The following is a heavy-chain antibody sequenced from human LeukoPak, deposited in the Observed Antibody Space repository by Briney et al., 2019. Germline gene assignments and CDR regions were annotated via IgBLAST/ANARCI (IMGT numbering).Heavy chain of an antibody. CDR1: GFTFSSYA. CDR3: ARDLRVWNCSSTSCPMDV. V-gene: IGHV3-30-3*01. D-gene: IGHD2-2*01. CDR2: ISYDGSNK. Sequence: GGSLRLSCAASGFTFSSYAVHWVRQAPGKGLEWVAVISYDGSNKYYADSVKGRFTISRDNSKNTLYLQMNSLRAEDTAVYYCARDLRVWNCSSTSCPMDVWGQGTTVTVSS. J-gene: IGHJ6*02.